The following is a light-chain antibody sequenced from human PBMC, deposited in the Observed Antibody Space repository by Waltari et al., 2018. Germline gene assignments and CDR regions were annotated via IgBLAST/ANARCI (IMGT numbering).Light chain of an antibody. CDR1: QSASSNY. Sequence: EIVLTQSPGTLSLSPGDRATLSGRASQSASSNYLAWYQQKPGHAPSLLFYGASSRATGIPDRFSGSGSETDFTLTISRLGPEDFAVFYCQQYGSAPYTFGQGTKLEFK. V-gene: IGKV3-20*01. CDR2: GAS. CDR3: QQYGSAPYT. J-gene: IGKJ2*01.